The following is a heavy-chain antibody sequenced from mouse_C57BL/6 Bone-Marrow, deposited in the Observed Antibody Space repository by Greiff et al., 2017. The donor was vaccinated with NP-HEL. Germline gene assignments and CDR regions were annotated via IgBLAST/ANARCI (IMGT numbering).Heavy chain of an antibody. CDR1: GYTFTSYW. Sequence: VPLPPPGAELVPPGASVKVSCKASGYTFTSYWLHWVKQRPGQGLQRIGRIHPSDSYTNYNQKFTGKATLTVDKSSSTAYMQLSSLTSEDSAVYYCAIWDDSDYWGQGTTLTVSS. CDR3: AIWDDSDY. D-gene: IGHD2-4*01. V-gene: IGHV1-74*01. CDR2: IHPSDSYT. J-gene: IGHJ2*01.